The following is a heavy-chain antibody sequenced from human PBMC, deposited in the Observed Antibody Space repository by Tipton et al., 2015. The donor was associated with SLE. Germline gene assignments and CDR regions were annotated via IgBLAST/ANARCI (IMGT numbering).Heavy chain of an antibody. CDR2: IYYSGST. CDR1: GGSISSYY. V-gene: IGHV4-59*12. D-gene: IGHD3-22*01. Sequence: TLSLTCTVSGGSISSYYWSWIRQPPGKGLEWIGYIYYSGSTNYNPSLKSRVTMSVDTSKNQFSLKLSSVTAADTAVYYCARDRDYYDSSGLLLEGFDVWGQGTMVTVSS. J-gene: IGHJ3*01. CDR3: ARDRDYYDSSGLLLEGFDV.